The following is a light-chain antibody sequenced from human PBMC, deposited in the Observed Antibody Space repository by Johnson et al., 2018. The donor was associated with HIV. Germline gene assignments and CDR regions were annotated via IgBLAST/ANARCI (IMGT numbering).Light chain of an antibody. J-gene: IGLJ1*01. Sequence: QAVLTQPPSVSAAPGQKVTISCSGSSSNIGNNYVSWYQQLPGTAPKLLIYENNKRPSGIPDRFSGSKSGTSTTLGITGLQTGDEADYYRGTWDSSLNSYVFGTGTKVSVL. V-gene: IGLV1-51*02. CDR1: SSNIGNNY. CDR3: GTWDSSLNSYV. CDR2: ENN.